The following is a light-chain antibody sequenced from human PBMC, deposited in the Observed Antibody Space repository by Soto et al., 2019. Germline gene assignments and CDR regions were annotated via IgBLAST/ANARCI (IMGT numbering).Light chain of an antibody. Sequence: QSALTQPASVSGSPGQSITISCTATSIDVGDSNYVSWYQHHPGKALKVIIYEATNGPSGVSNRCSGCKSGHTASLTISGLQAEDEAAYYCSSYTRSGTVVFGGGTKLTVL. CDR1: SIDVGDSNY. V-gene: IGLV2-14*01. CDR2: EAT. J-gene: IGLJ2*01. CDR3: SSYTRSGTVV.